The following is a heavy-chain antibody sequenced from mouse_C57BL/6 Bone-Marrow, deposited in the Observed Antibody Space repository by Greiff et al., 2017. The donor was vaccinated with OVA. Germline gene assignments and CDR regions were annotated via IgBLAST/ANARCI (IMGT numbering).Heavy chain of an antibody. D-gene: IGHD1-1*02. CDR3: ARWGSHWYFDV. Sequence: QVQLKQPGAELVKPGASVKLSCKASGYTFTSYWMHWVKQRPGQGLEWIGMIHPNSGSTNYNEKFKSKATLTVDKSSSTAYMQLSSLTSEDSAVYYCARWGSHWYFDVWGTGTTVTVSS. V-gene: IGHV1-64*01. J-gene: IGHJ1*03. CDR1: GYTFTSYW. CDR2: IHPNSGST.